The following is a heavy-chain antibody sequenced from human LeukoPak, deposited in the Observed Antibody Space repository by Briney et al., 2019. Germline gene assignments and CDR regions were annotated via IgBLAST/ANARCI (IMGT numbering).Heavy chain of an antibody. V-gene: IGHV1-8*01. CDR1: GYSFTSDE. Sequence: ASVKVSCKASGYSFTSDEISWMRQATGQGLEWMGWMNPNSGNTGYAQRFQGRVTMTRNTSISTAYMELSSLRSEDTAVYYCARDSSGYYYDPHYWGQGTLVTVSS. J-gene: IGHJ4*02. CDR3: ARDSSGYYYDPHY. D-gene: IGHD3-22*01. CDR2: MNPNSGNT.